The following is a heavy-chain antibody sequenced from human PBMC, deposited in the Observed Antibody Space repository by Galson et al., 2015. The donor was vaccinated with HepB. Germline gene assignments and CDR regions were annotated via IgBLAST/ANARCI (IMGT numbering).Heavy chain of an antibody. CDR2: IIPILGIA. V-gene: IGHV1-69*04. Sequence: SVKVSCKASGGTFSSYAISWVRQAPGQGLEWMGRIIPILGIANYAQKFQGRVTITADKSTSTAYMELSSLRSEDTAVYYCAYLPGYYYYGMDVWGQGTTVTVSS. D-gene: IGHD1-14*01. J-gene: IGHJ6*02. CDR1: GGTFSSYA. CDR3: AYLPGYYYYGMDV.